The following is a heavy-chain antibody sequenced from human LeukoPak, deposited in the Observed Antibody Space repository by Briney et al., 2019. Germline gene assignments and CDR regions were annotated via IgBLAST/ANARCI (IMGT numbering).Heavy chain of an antibody. CDR1: GFTFSSYA. J-gene: IGHJ4*02. CDR2: ISGSGGST. CDR3: ARGFMITFGGVIGNFDY. V-gene: IGHV3-23*01. Sequence: GGSLRLTCAASGFTFSSYAMSWVRQAPGKGLEWVSAISGSGGSTYYADSVKGRFTISRDNSKNTLYLQMNSLRDEDTAVYYCARGFMITFGGVIGNFDYWGQGTLVTVSS. D-gene: IGHD3-16*02.